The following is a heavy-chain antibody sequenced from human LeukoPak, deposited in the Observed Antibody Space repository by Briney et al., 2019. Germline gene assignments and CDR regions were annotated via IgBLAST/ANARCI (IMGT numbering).Heavy chain of an antibody. Sequence: PGGSLRLSCAASGFTFTDYAMSWVRQAPGKGLEWVSAISGSGGTTFYPDSVKGRFTISRDNSKNTLYLQMNSLRAEDTAVYYCARWLYRTSSDSWGQGTLVTVSS. CDR2: ISGSGGTT. D-gene: IGHD6-6*01. CDR3: ARWLYRTSSDS. CDR1: GFTFTDYA. J-gene: IGHJ5*01. V-gene: IGHV3-23*01.